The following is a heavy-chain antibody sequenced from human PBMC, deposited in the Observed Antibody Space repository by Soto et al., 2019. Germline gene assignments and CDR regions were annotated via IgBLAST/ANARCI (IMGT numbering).Heavy chain of an antibody. D-gene: IGHD5-18*01. CDR2: TYYRSKWYN. V-gene: IGHV6-1*01. J-gene: IGHJ4*02. CDR1: GSSVSSNIAA. CDR3: ARGPWIQLWLTTHFDY. Sequence: SQTLSVTCAISGSSVSSNIAAWNCIRQSPSRALEWLGRTYYRSKWYNDYALSVKSRITINPDTSKNQFSLQLNSVTPEDTAVYYCARGPWIQLWLTTHFDYWGQGTLVTVSS.